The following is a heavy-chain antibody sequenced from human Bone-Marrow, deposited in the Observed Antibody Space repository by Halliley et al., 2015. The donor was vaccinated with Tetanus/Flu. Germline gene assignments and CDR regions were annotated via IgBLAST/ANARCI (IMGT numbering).Heavy chain of an antibody. V-gene: IGHV3-64*02. CDR2: ITENGGTT. D-gene: IGHD3-16*01. Sequence: SLRLSCAASGFTFSSYRMHWVRQAPEKGLEYVAAITENGGTTFYTDSVKGRFTISRDNSKNTLFLEMGSLRVEDTAVYYCAREPVGGDLDYWGQGTLVTVSS. CDR3: AREPVGGDLDY. J-gene: IGHJ4*02. CDR1: GFTFSSYR.